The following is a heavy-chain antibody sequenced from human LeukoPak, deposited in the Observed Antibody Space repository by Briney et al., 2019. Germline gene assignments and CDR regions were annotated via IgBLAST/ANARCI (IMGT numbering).Heavy chain of an antibody. J-gene: IGHJ5*02. CDR2: IYYGGST. D-gene: IGHD2-2*01. CDR3: ARGGVPGAGNWFDP. Sequence: SENLSLTCTVSGDSIKNYYWIWVRQSPGKGLEWIGYIYYGGSTYYNTSLESRVTMSVDTYKNQSSLKLNAVTAEDTAVYYSARGGVPGAGNWFDPWGQGTLVTVSS. CDR1: GDSIKNYY. V-gene: IGHV4-59*01.